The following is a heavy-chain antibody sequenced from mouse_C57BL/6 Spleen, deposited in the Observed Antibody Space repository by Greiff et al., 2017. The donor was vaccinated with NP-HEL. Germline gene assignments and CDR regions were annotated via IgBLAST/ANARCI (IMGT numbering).Heavy chain of an antibody. Sequence: VKLQQSGAELVMPGASVKLSCKASGYTFTSYWMHWVKQRPGQGLEWIGEIDPSDSYTNYNQKFKGKSTLTVDKSSSTAYMQLSSLTSEDSAVYYCARVGLRRAYWYFDVWGTGTTVTVSS. D-gene: IGHD2-4*01. V-gene: IGHV1-69*01. CDR1: GYTFTSYW. J-gene: IGHJ1*03. CDR2: IDPSDSYT. CDR3: ARVGLRRAYWYFDV.